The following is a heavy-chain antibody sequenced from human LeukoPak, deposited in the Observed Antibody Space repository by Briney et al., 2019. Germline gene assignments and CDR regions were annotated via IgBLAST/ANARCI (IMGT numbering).Heavy chain of an antibody. D-gene: IGHD3-3*01. V-gene: IGHV4-38-2*02. CDR2: NCHSGST. CDR3: ARASIFGVVRTFFNWFDP. J-gene: IGHJ5*02. CDR1: GYSISSGYY. Sequence: KPSETLSLTCSVSGYSISSGYYWGWIRQPPGKGLEWIGSNCHSGSTYYNPSLKSRVTISVDTSKNQFSLKLTSVTAADTAVYYCARASIFGVVRTFFNWFDPWGQGTLVTVSS.